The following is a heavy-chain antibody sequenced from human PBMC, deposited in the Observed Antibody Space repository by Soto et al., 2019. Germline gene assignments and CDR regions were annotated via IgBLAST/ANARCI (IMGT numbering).Heavy chain of an antibody. CDR3: ARSYDFWSGYLNFDY. CDR1: GFTFSSYA. Sequence: GGSLRLSCAASGFTFSSYAMHWVRQAPGKGLEWVAVISYDGSNKYYADSVKGRFTISRDNSKNTLYLQMNSLRAEDTAVYYCARSYDFWSGYLNFDYWGQGTLVTVSS. J-gene: IGHJ4*02. D-gene: IGHD3-3*01. V-gene: IGHV3-30-3*01. CDR2: ISYDGSNK.